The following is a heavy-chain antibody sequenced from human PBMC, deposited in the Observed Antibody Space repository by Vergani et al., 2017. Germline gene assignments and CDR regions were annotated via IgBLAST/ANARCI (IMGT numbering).Heavy chain of an antibody. CDR1: GGSFSGYY. CDR3: ARGGGYDFWTYYYYYMDV. V-gene: IGHV4-34*01. D-gene: IGHD3-3*01. J-gene: IGHJ6*03. CDR2: INHSGST. Sequence: QVQLQQWGAGLLKPSETLSLTCAVYGGSFSGYYWSWIRQPPGQGLEWIGEINHSGSTNYNPSLKSRVTISVDTSKNQFSLKLSAVTAADTAVYYCARGGGYDFWTYYYYYMDVWGKGTTVTVSS.